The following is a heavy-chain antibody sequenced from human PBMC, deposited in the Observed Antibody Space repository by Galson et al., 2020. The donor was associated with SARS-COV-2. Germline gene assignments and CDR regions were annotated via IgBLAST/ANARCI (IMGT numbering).Heavy chain of an antibody. Sequence: WGSLSLSCSASGCTINSYAMSRFRRAPGKGLQWFSAINGRGDDTSYTDSVKGRFTISRDNSQNTQYLQMNSVRADDTAVYHCARVLSGRNVGRDAFAVWGQGATVTVSS. CDR2: INGRGDDT. D-gene: IGHD3-3*01. V-gene: IGHV3-23*01. CDR3: ARVLSGRNVGRDAFAV. CDR1: GCTINSYA. J-gene: IGHJ3*01.